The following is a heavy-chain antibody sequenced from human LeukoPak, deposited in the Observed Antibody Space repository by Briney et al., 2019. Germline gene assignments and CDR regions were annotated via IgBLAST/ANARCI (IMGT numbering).Heavy chain of an antibody. J-gene: IGHJ4*02. V-gene: IGHV1-18*01. CDR1: GYTFTSFG. CDR2: NSAYDGNT. D-gene: IGHD5-12*01. CDR3: ARAVADVVATITTDY. Sequence: ASVKVSCKASGYTFTSFGISWVRQAPGQGLEWMGWNSAYDGNTNFAQKFQGRVALTTDTSTSTAYMELRSLRSDDTAVYYCARAVADVVATITTDYWGQGTLVTVSS.